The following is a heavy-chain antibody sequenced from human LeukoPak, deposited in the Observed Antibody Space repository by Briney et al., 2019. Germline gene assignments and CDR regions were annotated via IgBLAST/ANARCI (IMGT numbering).Heavy chain of an antibody. CDR3: ARWYSSSWYFFSVSGFDY. J-gene: IGHJ4*02. Sequence: SETLSLTCAVYGGSFSGYYWSWIRQPPGKGLEWIGEVNHSGSTNYNPPLKSRVTISVDTSKNQFSLKLSSVTAADTAVYYCARWYSSSWYFFSVSGFDYWGQGTLVTVSS. CDR2: VNHSGST. V-gene: IGHV4-34*01. CDR1: GGSFSGYY. D-gene: IGHD6-13*01.